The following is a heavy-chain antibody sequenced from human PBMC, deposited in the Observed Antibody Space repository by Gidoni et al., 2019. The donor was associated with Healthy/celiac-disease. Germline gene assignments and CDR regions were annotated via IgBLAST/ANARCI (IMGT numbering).Heavy chain of an antibody. Sequence: EVQLVESGGVVVQHGGSLRLSCAASGFTFADYAMHWVRPAPGKGLEWVSLISWDGGSTYYADSVKGRFTISRDNSKNSLYLQMNSLRAEDTALYYCAKDMGSSSWYSNGLGYWGQGTLVTVSS. CDR1: GFTFADYA. V-gene: IGHV3-43D*04. J-gene: IGHJ4*02. CDR2: ISWDGGST. CDR3: AKDMGSSSWYSNGLGY. D-gene: IGHD6-13*01.